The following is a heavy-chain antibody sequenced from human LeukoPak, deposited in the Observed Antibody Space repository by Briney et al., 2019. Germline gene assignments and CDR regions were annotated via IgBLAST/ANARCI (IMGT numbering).Heavy chain of an antibody. CDR1: GGSISSGGYY. V-gene: IGHV4-31*03. CDR3: ARWVGVVARPTPYYYYYYGMDV. Sequence: SEALSLTCTVSGGSISSGGYYWSWLRQHPGKGLEWIVYIYYSGSTYYNPSLKSRVTISVDTSKNQFSLKLSSVTAADTAVYYCARWVGVVARPTPYYYYYYGMDVWGQGTTVTVSS. D-gene: IGHD3-3*01. CDR2: IYYSGST. J-gene: IGHJ6*02.